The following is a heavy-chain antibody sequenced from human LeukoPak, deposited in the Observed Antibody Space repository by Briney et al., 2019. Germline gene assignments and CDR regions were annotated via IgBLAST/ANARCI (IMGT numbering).Heavy chain of an antibody. CDR3: AKSSGWFGELLYAFDI. J-gene: IGHJ3*02. D-gene: IGHD3-10*01. V-gene: IGHV3-23*01. CDR1: GFTFTSYA. CDR2: ISGSGGST. Sequence: GGSLRLSCAASGFTFTSYAMSWVRQAPGKGLEWVSAISGSGGSTYYADSVNGRFTIDRDNSKNTLYLQMNSLRAEDTAVYYCAKSSGWFGELLYAFDIWGQGTMVTVSS.